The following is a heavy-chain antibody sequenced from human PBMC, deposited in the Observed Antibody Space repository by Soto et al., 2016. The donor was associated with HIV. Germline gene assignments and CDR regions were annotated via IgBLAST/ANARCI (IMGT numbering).Heavy chain of an antibody. Sequence: EVHLVESGGGLVQPGGSLRLSCAASGFTFSTYWMHWVRQAPGKGLVWVSRINSDGSSTSYADSVKGRFTISRDNAKNTLYLQMNSLRAEDTAVYYCARGGTHDILTGYYNVGLDYWGQGTLVTVSS. D-gene: IGHD3-9*01. CDR2: INSDGSST. CDR1: GFTFSTYW. J-gene: IGHJ4*02. CDR3: ARGGTHDILTGYYNVGLDY. V-gene: IGHV3-74*01.